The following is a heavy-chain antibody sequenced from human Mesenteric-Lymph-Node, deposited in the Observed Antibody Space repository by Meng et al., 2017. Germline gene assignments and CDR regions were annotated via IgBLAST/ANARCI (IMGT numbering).Heavy chain of an antibody. CDR1: GGSISSGNHY. V-gene: IGHV4-30-4*01. CDR3: ARGQKGYFDL. CDR2: IYYSGST. J-gene: IGHJ2*01. Sequence: QVPVQESGPGLVKPSQTLSLTCTVSGGSISSGNHYWSWIRQHPGKGLEYIGYIYYSGSTYYNPSLKSRVIISVDTSKNQFSLRLNSVTAADTAVYYCARGQKGYFDLWGRGTLVTVSS.